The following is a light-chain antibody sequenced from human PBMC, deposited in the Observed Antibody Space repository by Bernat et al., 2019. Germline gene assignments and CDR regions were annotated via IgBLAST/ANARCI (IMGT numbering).Light chain of an antibody. V-gene: IGLV3-21*03. CDR1: NIGSKS. Sequence: SYVLTQPPSVSVDPGKTARMTCGGVNIGSKSVHWYQQKPGQAPVLVVFNDIYRPSGIPERFSGSNSGNTAILTISRVEAGDESDYYCQVYDSDSDHWVFGGGTKLTVL. CDR3: QVYDSDSDHWV. CDR2: NDI. J-gene: IGLJ3*02.